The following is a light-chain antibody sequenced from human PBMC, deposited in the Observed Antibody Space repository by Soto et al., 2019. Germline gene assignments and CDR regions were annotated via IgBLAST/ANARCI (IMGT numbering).Light chain of an antibody. Sequence: DIQMTQSPSTLSGSVGDRVNITGRASQTISSWLAWYQQKTGKAPKLLIYKASTLKSGVPSRFRGSGSGTEFTLTISSLQPDDFSTYYCQHYNSYSEAFGQGTKVDIK. CDR2: KAS. J-gene: IGKJ1*01. CDR3: QHYNSYSEA. CDR1: QTISSW. V-gene: IGKV1-5*03.